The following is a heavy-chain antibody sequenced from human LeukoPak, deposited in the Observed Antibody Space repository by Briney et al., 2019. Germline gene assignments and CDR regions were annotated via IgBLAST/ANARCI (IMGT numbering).Heavy chain of an antibody. CDR1: GYSFTSYW. V-gene: IGHV5-51*01. J-gene: IGHJ3*02. Sequence: GESLKISCKGSGYSFTSYWIGWVRQMPEKGLEWMGIIYSGDSDTRYSPSFQGQVTISADKSISTAYLQWSSLKASDTAMYYCARRPVYYYDSSGYFNDAFDIWGQGTMVTVSS. CDR3: ARRPVYYYDSSGYFNDAFDI. D-gene: IGHD3-22*01. CDR2: IYSGDSDT.